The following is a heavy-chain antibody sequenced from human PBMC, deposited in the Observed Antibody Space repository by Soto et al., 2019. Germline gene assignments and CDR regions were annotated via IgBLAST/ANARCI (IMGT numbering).Heavy chain of an antibody. CDR2: INPNSGGT. CDR3: ARGSPIYDFWSGYYYYYYGMDV. Sequence: ASVKVSCKASGYTFTGYYMHWVRQAPGQGLEWMGWINPNSGGTNYAQKFQGRVTMTRDTSISTAYMELSRLRSDDTAVYYCARGSPIYDFWSGYYYYYYGMDVWGQGTTVTAP. D-gene: IGHD3-3*01. CDR1: GYTFTGYY. V-gene: IGHV1-2*02. J-gene: IGHJ6*02.